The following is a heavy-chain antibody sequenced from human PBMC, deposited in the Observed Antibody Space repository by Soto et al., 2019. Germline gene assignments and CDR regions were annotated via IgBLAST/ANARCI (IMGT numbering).Heavy chain of an antibody. CDR2: INPNSGGT. J-gene: IGHJ4*02. D-gene: IGHD1-1*01. V-gene: IGHV1-2*02. Sequence: ASVKVSCKASGYTFSDYYIHWVRQAPGQGLEWMGWINPNSGGTKYAPKFQGGVTMTRDTSITTAYMELSRLRSGDTAVYYCAKEPATAKPEGVDFWGQGTLVTVSS. CDR1: GYTFSDYY. CDR3: AKEPATAKPEGVDF.